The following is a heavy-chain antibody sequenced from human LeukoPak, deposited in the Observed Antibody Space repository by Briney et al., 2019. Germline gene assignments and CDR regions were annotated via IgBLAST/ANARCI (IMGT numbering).Heavy chain of an antibody. CDR3: VRVQITMVRGVAFFDL. CDR1: GFTLSSYE. CDR2: IGSSSSSI. V-gene: IGHV3-21*01. J-gene: IGHJ4*02. Sequence: GGSLRLSCAASGFTLSSYEMSWVRQAPGKGLEWVSSIGSSSSSIYYADSLKGRFTISRDNAKNSLYLQMNSLRAEDTAVYYCVRVQITMVRGVAFFDLWGQGTLVTVSS. D-gene: IGHD3-10*01.